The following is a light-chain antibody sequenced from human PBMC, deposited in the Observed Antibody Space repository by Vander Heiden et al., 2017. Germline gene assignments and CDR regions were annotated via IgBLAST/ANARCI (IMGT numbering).Light chain of an antibody. CDR1: QSVFYDPNNKNI. CDR2: WAS. J-gene: IGKJ4*01. V-gene: IGKV4-1*01. CDR3: QQYLHNPLT. Sequence: DIVMTQSPDSLAVSLGEGATISCKSSQSVFYDPNNKNILAWFQQKPGQPPKLLIYWASTRESGVPDRFSGSGSGTDFTLTISSLQAEDVAVYYCQQYLHNPLTFGGGTKVEIK.